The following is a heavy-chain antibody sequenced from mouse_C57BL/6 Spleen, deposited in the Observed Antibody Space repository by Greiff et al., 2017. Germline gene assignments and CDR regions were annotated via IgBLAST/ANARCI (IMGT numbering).Heavy chain of an antibody. V-gene: IGHV1-50*01. D-gene: IGHD2-10*02. CDR3: ARRTSVVKTLFDY. Sequence: QVTVPPPGAELVKPGASVKLSCKASGYTFTSYAMQWVKQRPGQRLEWIGEIDPSDSYTNYNQKFKGKATLTVDTSSSTAYMQLSSLTSEDSAVYYCARRTSVVKTLFDYWGQGTTLTVSS. J-gene: IGHJ2*01. CDR2: IDPSDSYT. CDR1: GYTFTSYA.